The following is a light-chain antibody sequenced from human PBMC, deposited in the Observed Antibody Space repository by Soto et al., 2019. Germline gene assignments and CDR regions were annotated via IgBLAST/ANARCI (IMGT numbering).Light chain of an antibody. J-gene: IGLJ2*01. CDR1: SSDVGSYNL. CDR3: CSYAGSSTLV. CDR2: EGS. V-gene: IGLV2-23*01. Sequence: QSALTQPASVSGSPGQSITISCTGTSSDVGSYNLVSWYQQLPGKAPKLMIYEGSKRPSGVSNHLSGSKSGNTDSLTISGFQAEDEADYYFCSYAGSSTLVFGGVTNLTVL.